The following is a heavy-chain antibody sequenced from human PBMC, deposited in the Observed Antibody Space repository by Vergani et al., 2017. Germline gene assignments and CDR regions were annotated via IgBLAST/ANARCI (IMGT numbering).Heavy chain of an antibody. V-gene: IGHV3-30*03. D-gene: IGHD6-13*01. Sequence: QVQLVESGGGVVQPGRSLRLSCAASGFTFSSYGMHWVRQAPGKGLEWVAVISYDGSNKYYADSVKGRFTISRDNSKNTLYLQMNSLRAEDTAVYYCAIDLGQQLVLGWFDPWGQGTLVTVSS. J-gene: IGHJ5*02. CDR1: GFTFSSYG. CDR2: ISYDGSNK. CDR3: AIDLGQQLVLGWFDP.